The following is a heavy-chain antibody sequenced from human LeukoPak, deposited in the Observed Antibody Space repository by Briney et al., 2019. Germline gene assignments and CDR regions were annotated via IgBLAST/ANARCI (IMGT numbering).Heavy chain of an antibody. D-gene: IGHD6-13*01. V-gene: IGHV3-66*01. CDR1: EFTVSSNY. CDR2: IYSGGST. CDR3: AGGARRQQPFDY. Sequence: GGSLRLACAASEFTVSSNYMNWVSQAPGKGLEWVSVIYSGGSTYYADSVKGRFTISRDNSKNTLYLQMNSLRAEDTAVYYCAGGARRQQPFDYWGQGTLVTVSS. J-gene: IGHJ4*02.